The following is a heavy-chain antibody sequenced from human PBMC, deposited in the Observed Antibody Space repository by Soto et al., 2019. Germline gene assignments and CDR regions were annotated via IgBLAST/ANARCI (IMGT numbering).Heavy chain of an antibody. J-gene: IGHJ6*02. CDR1: GFTFSDHL. Sequence: EVPLVESGGGLVQPGESLRLSCVASGFTFSDHLMDWVRQAPGKGLEWVGRIRDKSKSYTTEYAASVKGRFTISRDDSKNSLYLQMNSLKPEDTAVYFCARTPQSGYDFHVWGQGTTVTVSS. CDR2: IRDKSKSYTT. CDR3: ARTPQSGYDFHV. V-gene: IGHV3-72*01. D-gene: IGHD3-3*01.